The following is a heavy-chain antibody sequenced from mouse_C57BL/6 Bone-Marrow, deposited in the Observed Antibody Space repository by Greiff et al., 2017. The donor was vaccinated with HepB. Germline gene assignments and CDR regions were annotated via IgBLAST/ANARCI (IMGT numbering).Heavy chain of an antibody. D-gene: IGHD2-4*01. CDR1: GFTFSDFY. Sequence: EVTLVASEAGLVQPGSSMKLSCTASGFTFSDFYMAWVRQVPEKGLEWVANINYDGSSTYYLDSLKSRFLISRDNAKNILYLQMSRLKSEDTATYYGEITTLAGYFDYWGQGTTLTVSS. CDR3: EITTLAGYFDY. V-gene: IGHV5-16*01. CDR2: INYDGSST. J-gene: IGHJ2*01.